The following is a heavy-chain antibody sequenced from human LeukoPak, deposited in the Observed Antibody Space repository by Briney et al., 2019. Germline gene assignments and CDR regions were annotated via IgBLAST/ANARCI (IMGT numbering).Heavy chain of an antibody. CDR2: TYYRSKLYN. D-gene: IGHD6-13*01. Sequence: SQTLSLTCALSGDSVSSSTAAWNWIRQSPSRGLEWLGRTYYRSKLYNDYAVSVKGRISINPDTSKNQFSLQLNSVTPEDTAVYYCARDRSWLFDYWGQGTLVTVSS. CDR1: GDSVSSSTAA. J-gene: IGHJ4*02. V-gene: IGHV6-1*01. CDR3: ARDRSWLFDY.